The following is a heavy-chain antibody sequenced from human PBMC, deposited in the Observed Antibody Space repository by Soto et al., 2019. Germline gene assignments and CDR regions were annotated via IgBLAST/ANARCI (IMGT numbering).Heavy chain of an antibody. V-gene: IGHV3-66*01. CDR2: MFAGGTT. CDR1: DFTVSNNY. D-gene: IGHD3-10*01. Sequence: EVQLVDSGGSLVQPGGSLRLSCAASDFTVSNNYMTWVRQAPGKGLEWVSIMFAGGTTYYADFVEGRFTISRDNSQNTLYLQMNSLRAEDTAVYYCASLPVRGAAINWGQGTLVTVSS. CDR3: ASLPVRGAAIN. J-gene: IGHJ1*01.